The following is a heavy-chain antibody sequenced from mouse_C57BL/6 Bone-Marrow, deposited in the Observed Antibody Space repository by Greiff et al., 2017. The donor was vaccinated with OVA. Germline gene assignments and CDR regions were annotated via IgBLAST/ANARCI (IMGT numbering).Heavy chain of an antibody. J-gene: IGHJ1*03. CDR1: GFSLTSYG. D-gene: IGHD1-1*01. Sequence: VQLVESGPGLVQPSQSLSITCTVSGFSLTSYGVHWVRQSPGKGLEWLGVIWRGGSTDYNAAFMSRLSITKDNSKSQVFFKMNSLQADDTAIYYCAKNSHYYGYWYFDVWGTGTTVTVSS. CDR3: AKNSHYYGYWYFDV. V-gene: IGHV2-5*01. CDR2: IWRGGST.